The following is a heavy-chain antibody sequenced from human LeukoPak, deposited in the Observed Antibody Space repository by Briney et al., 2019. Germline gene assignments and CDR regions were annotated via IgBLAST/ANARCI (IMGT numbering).Heavy chain of an antibody. J-gene: IGHJ5*01. CDR2: ISYDGSDK. D-gene: IGHD3-22*01. V-gene: IGHV3-30*04. CDR3: ARDLYYYDSSGWFDS. CDR1: GFTFSSYA. Sequence: GGSLRLSCAASGFTFSSYAMHWVRQAPGKGLEWVAVISYDGSDKYYADSVKGRFTISRDNSKNTLYLRMNSLRAEDTAVYYYARDLYYYDSSGWFDSWGQGTLVTVSS.